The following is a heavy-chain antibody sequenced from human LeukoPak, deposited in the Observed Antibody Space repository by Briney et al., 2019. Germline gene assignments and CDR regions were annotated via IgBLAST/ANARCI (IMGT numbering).Heavy chain of an antibody. V-gene: IGHV4-30-4*08. J-gene: IGHJ4*02. CDR1: GGSISSGDYY. CDR2: IYYSGST. D-gene: IGHD5-12*01. Sequence: SQTLSLTCTVSGGSISSGDYYWSWIRQPPGKGLEWIGYIYYSGSTYYNPSLKSRVTTSVDTSKNQFSLKLSSVTAADTAVYYCARAALDIVGVDYWGQGTLVTVSS. CDR3: ARAALDIVGVDY.